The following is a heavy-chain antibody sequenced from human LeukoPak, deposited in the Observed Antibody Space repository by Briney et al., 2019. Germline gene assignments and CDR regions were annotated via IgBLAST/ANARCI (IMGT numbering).Heavy chain of an antibody. CDR3: AEGGQWLRV. Sequence: KPSETQSLTCTVSGGSISSYCWSCIRQPAGKGLEWIGRICTSGSTNYNPSLKSRVTMSVDTSKNQFSLKLSSVTAADTAVYYCAEGGQWLRVWGQGTLVTVSS. V-gene: IGHV4-4*07. D-gene: IGHD6-19*01. CDR2: ICTSGST. CDR1: GGSISSYC. J-gene: IGHJ4*02.